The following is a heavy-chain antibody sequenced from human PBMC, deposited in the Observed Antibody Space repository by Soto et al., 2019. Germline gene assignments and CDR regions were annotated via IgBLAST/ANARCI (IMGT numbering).Heavy chain of an antibody. Sequence: QVQVVESGGGVVQPGRSLRLSCAASGFAFSNFGMHWVRQVPGKGLEWVAVIWHSGKNKDYADYAKGRFTISRDNSKNSLYLEMSSLRVEDTAVYYCARDPGQDEAMDYWGQGTLVTVSS. CDR3: ARDPGQDEAMDY. J-gene: IGHJ4*02. CDR2: IWHSGKNK. CDR1: GFAFSNFG. V-gene: IGHV3-33*01.